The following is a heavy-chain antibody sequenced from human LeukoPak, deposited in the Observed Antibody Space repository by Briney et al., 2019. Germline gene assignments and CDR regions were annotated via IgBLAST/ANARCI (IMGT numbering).Heavy chain of an antibody. D-gene: IGHD6-19*01. J-gene: IGHJ6*02. CDR3: AKDPVYSSGWSVYYYYGMDV. CDR2: ISGGGGST. CDR1: GFTFSSYA. Sequence: GGSLRLSCAASGFTFSSYAMSWVRQAPGKGLEWVSAISGGGGSTYYADSVKGRFTISRDNSKNTLYLQMNSLRAEDTAVYYCAKDPVYSSGWSVYYYYGMDVWGQGTTVTVSS. V-gene: IGHV3-23*01.